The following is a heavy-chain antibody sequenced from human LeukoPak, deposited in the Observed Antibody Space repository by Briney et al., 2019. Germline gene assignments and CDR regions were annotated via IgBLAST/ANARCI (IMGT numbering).Heavy chain of an antibody. D-gene: IGHD3-10*01. CDR2: ISYDGSNK. CDR1: GFTFSSYA. CDR3: AREVFPFYYFDY. V-gene: IGHV3-30-3*01. Sequence: GGSLRLSCAASGFTFSSYAMHWVRQAPGKGLEWVAVISYDGSNKYYADSVKGRFTISRDNSKNTLYLQMNSLRAEDTAVYYCAREVFPFYYFDYWGQGTLVTVSS. J-gene: IGHJ4*02.